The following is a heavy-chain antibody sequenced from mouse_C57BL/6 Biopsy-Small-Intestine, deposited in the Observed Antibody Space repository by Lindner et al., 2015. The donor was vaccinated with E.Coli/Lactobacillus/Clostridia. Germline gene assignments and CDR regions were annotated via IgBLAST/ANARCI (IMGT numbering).Heavy chain of an antibody. D-gene: IGHD4-1*01. CDR3: ARSWDVRGLPYYAMDY. Sequence: VQLQESGAELVKPGASVKISCKASGYAFSSHWMNWVKQRPGKGLEWIGQIYPGDGDTNYNGKFKGKVTLTADKSSSTAYIQLSSLTSEDSAVYFCARSWDVRGLPYYAMDYWGQGTSVTVSS. CDR2: IYPGDGDT. V-gene: IGHV1-80*01. J-gene: IGHJ4*01. CDR1: GYAFSSHW.